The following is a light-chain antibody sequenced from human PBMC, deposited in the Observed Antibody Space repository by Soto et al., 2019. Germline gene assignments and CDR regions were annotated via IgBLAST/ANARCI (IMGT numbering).Light chain of an antibody. CDR1: QSISSW. CDR2: KAS. J-gene: IGKJ2*01. V-gene: IGKV1-5*03. CDR3: QQYKMGT. Sequence: DIQMTQSPSTLSASVGDRVTITCRASQSISSWLAWYQQKPGKAPKLLIYKASSLESGVPSRFSGSGSGTEFTLTISSLQPDDFATYYCQQYKMGTFGQGTKLEIK.